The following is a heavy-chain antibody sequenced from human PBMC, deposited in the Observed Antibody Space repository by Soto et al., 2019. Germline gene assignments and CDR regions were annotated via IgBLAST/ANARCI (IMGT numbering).Heavy chain of an antibody. V-gene: IGHV1-69*13. CDR3: ARNNYNYYYDSSGPRDY. J-gene: IGHJ4*02. CDR2: IIPIFGTA. D-gene: IGHD3-22*01. CDR1: GGTFSSYA. Sequence: VKVSCKASGGTFSSYAISWVRQAPGQGLEWMGGIIPIFGTANYAQKFQGRVTITADESTSTAYMELSSLRSEDTAVYYCARNNYNYYYDSSGPRDYWGQGTLVTVSS.